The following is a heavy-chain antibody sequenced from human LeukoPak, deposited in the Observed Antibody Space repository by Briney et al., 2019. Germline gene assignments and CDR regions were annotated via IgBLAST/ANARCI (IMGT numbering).Heavy chain of an antibody. Sequence: SETLSLTCTVSGGSISRSSYYWGWIRQPPGKGLEWIGSIYYSGSTYYNSSLKSRVTISVDTSKNQFSLKLSSVTAADTAVYYCARHEYTSSFWFDPWGQGTLVTVSS. CDR3: ARHEYTSSFWFDP. J-gene: IGHJ5*02. D-gene: IGHD6-6*01. V-gene: IGHV4-39*01. CDR1: GGSISRSSYY. CDR2: IYYSGST.